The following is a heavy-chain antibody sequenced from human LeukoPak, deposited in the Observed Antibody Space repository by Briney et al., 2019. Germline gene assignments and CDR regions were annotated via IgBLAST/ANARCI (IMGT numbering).Heavy chain of an antibody. D-gene: IGHD3-16*01. CDR3: AKDYVWGSHQFDY. J-gene: IGHJ4*02. CDR1: GFTFSSYA. Sequence: PGGSLRLSCAASGFTFSSYAMSWVRQALGKGLEWVSAISGSGGSTYYADSVKGRFTISRDNSKNTLYLQMNSLRAEDTAVYYCAKDYVWGSHQFDYWGQGTLVTVSS. V-gene: IGHV3-23*01. CDR2: ISGSGGST.